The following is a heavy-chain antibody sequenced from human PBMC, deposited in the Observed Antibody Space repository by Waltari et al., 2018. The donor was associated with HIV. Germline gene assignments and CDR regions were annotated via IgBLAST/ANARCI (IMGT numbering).Heavy chain of an antibody. CDR2: IRGSGTTI. CDR1: GFTFSSYE. V-gene: IGHV3-48*03. J-gene: IGHJ6*03. CDR3: ATRGSSYYYYYMDV. D-gene: IGHD2-2*01. Sequence: EVQLVESGGGLVQPGGSLRLSCAASGFTFSSYEFNWVRQAPGKGLGGVSKIRGSGTTIYYADSVKGRFTISRDNAKNSLYLQMNSLRAEDTAVYYCATRGSSYYYYYMDVWGKGTTVTVSS.